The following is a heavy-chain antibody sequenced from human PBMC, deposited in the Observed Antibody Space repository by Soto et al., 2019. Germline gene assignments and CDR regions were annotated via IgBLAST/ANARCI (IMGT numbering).Heavy chain of an antibody. CDR1: GGSFSGYY. D-gene: IGHD3-3*01. CDR2: INHSGST. J-gene: IGHJ6*02. CDR3: ARGAKGFWSAYGMDV. V-gene: IGHV4-34*01. Sequence: QVQLQQWGAGLLKPSETLSLTCAVYGGSFSGYYWSWIRQPPGKGLEWIGEINHSGSTNYNPSLKSRVTISVDTSKNXFSLKLSSVTAADTAVYYCARGAKGFWSAYGMDVWGQGTTVTVSS.